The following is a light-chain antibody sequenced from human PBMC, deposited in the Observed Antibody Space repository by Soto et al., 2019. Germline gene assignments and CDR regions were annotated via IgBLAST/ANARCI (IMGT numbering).Light chain of an antibody. CDR2: GVS. CDR3: SSYTSTYIWV. V-gene: IGLV2-14*01. Sequence: QSALTQPASVSGSPGQSITISCTGTSSDIGSHNFVSWHQQHPGKAPKFIIYGVSNRPSGVSNRFSGSKSGNTASLTISGIQADDEADYYCSSYTSTYIWVFGGGTKVTVL. CDR1: SSDIGSHNF. J-gene: IGLJ3*02.